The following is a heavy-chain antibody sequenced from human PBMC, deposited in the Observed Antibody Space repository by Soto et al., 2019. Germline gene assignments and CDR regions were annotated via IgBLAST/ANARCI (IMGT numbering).Heavy chain of an antibody. CDR1: GYKFTSYG. CDR3: ARTGAYGTSFYFDY. Sequence: ASVKVSCKASGYKFTSYGITWVRQAPGQGLEWMGWISIYNGNTHYAQTLQGRVTMTTDTSTSTADMELRSLRSDDTAVYYCARTGAYGTSFYFDYWGQGTLVTVSS. D-gene: IGHD3-10*01. J-gene: IGHJ4*02. V-gene: IGHV1-18*01. CDR2: ISIYNGNT.